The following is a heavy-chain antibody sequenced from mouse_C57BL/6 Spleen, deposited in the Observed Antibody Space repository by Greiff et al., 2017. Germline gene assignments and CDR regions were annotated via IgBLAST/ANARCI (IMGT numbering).Heavy chain of an antibody. V-gene: IGHV10-1*01. CDR1: GFSFNTYA. Sequence: EVKLVESGGGLVQPKGSLKLSCAASGFSFNTYAMNWVRQAPGKGLEWVARIRSKSNNYATYYADSVKDRFTISRDDSESMLYLQMNNLKTEDTAMYYCVRQGGYDGEYYFDYWGQGTTLTVSS. D-gene: IGHD2-2*01. CDR3: VRQGGYDGEYYFDY. CDR2: IRSKSNNYAT. J-gene: IGHJ2*01.